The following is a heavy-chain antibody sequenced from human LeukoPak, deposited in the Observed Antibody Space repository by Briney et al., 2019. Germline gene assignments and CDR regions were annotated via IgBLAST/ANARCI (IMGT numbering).Heavy chain of an antibody. V-gene: IGHV3-23*01. CDR2: IGGSGGST. D-gene: IGHD5-18*01. CDR1: GFTFNNYA. J-gene: IGHJ4*02. Sequence: PGGSLRLSCSASGFTFNNYAMSWVRQAPGKGLEWVSAIGGSGGSTYYADSVKGRFTISKDKSKNTLYLQMKSLRAEDTAVYYCAKDFKERTALVTAFSGFFDYWGQGTLVTVSS. CDR3: AKDFKERTALVTAFSGFFDY.